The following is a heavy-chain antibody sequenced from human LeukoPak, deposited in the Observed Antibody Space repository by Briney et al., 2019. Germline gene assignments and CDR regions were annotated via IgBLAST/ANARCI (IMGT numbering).Heavy chain of an antibody. D-gene: IGHD6-13*01. J-gene: IGHJ4*02. CDR1: GFPYRSYS. V-gene: IGHV3-21*04. CDR2: LSCSRNYI. Sequence: GGSVSLLRGVWGFPYRSYSKLGARDARGRGLVGVSSLSCSRNYIYYADAVKGRLTISRDNAKHSLYLQMYSLSGQDRAVFCCEVGLRTGAGPLFDYWGEGTLLTVS. CDR3: EVGLRTGAGPLFDY.